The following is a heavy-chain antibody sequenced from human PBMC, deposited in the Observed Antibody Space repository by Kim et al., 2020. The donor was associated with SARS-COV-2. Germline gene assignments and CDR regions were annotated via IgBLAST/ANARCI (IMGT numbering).Heavy chain of an antibody. J-gene: IGHJ4*02. CDR3: ARGVGGYDPFDY. Sequence: YYNPTLTSRVTISVDRSKNQFSLKLSSVTAADTAVYYCARGVGGYDPFDYWGQGTLVTVSS. V-gene: IGHV4-30-2*01. D-gene: IGHD5-12*01.